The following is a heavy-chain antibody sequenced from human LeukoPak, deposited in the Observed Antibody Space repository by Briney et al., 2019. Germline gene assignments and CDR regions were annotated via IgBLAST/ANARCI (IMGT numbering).Heavy chain of an antibody. J-gene: IGHJ4*02. CDR1: GGSISSGGYY. V-gene: IGHV4-61*08. Sequence: SQTLSLTCTVSGGSISSGGYYWSWIRQPPGKGLEWIGYIYYSGSTNYNPSLKSRVTISVDTSKNQFSLKLSSVTAADTAVYYCAREYYDILTGYKGTDYWGQGTLVTVSS. CDR2: IYYSGST. D-gene: IGHD3-9*01. CDR3: AREYYDILTGYKGTDY.